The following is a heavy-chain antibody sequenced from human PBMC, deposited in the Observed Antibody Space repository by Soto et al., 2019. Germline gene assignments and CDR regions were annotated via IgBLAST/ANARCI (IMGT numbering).Heavy chain of an antibody. CDR1: GGSISSGDYY. CDR2: IYYSGST. Sequence: SETLSLTCTVSGGSISSGDYYWSWIRQPPGKGLEWIGYIYYSGSTYYNPYLKSRVAISVDTSKNQFSLKLSSVTAADTAVYYCARGGYDFWSGYYYYYGMDVWGQGTTVTVSS. J-gene: IGHJ6*02. V-gene: IGHV4-30-4*01. D-gene: IGHD3-3*01. CDR3: ARGGYDFWSGYYYYYGMDV.